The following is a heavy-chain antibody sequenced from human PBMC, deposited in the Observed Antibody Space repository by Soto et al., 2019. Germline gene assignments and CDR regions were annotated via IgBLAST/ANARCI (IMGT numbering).Heavy chain of an antibody. D-gene: IGHD3-10*01. CDR3: ARVGGLTYGLHRDLDH. Sequence: QVQLQESGPGLVKPSQTLSLTCTVSGGSISNVNYYWSWIRQHPGKGLEWIGYIHYSGSTYYNPSLKSRVAISIYTSKKQFSLKVSSVTAADTAVYYCARVGGLTYGLHRDLDHWGQGTLVTVSS. CDR2: IHYSGST. V-gene: IGHV4-31*03. J-gene: IGHJ4*02. CDR1: GGSISNVNYY.